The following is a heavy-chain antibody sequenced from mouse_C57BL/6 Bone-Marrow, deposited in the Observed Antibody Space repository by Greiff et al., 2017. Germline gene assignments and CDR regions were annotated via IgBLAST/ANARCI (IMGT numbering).Heavy chain of an antibody. CDR1: GFTFSSYA. J-gene: IGHJ4*01. D-gene: IGHD3-2*02. CDR2: ISDGGSYT. CDR3: ARDGQLRRRDY. Sequence: EVHLVESGGGLVKPGGSLKLSCAASGFTFSSYAMSWVRQTPEKRLEWVATISDGGSYTYYPDNVKGRFTISRDNAKNNLYLQMSQLKSEDTAMYYCARDGQLRRRDYWGQGTSVTVSS. V-gene: IGHV5-4*01.